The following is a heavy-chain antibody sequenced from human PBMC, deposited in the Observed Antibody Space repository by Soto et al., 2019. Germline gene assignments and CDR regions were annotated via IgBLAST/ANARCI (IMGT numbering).Heavy chain of an antibody. CDR1: GFTFSDYA. V-gene: IGHV3-30*18. D-gene: IGHD6-19*01. CDR3: AKGGRQWLVTSDFNY. J-gene: IGHJ4*02. Sequence: VQLVEAGGGVVQPGRSLRLSCAAPGFTFSDYAMHWGRQAPGKGLEWVAVVSHDGRNTHYADSVKGRFTISRDSSKNTVSLEMTSRRAEDTAVYYGAKGGRQWLVTSDFNYWGQGALVTVSS. CDR2: VSHDGRNT.